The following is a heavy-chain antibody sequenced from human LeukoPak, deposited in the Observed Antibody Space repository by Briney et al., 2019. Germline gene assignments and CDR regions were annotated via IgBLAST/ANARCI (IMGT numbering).Heavy chain of an antibody. V-gene: IGHV4-4*07. CDR1: GGXISNYY. Sequence: SETLSLTCIVSGGXISNYYCNWIRQPAGKGLEWIGRIYISGNTNYNPSLKSRVTMSVDTSKNQFSLKVSSVTAADTAVYYCARDLGSSPGFDYWGQGTLVTVSS. J-gene: IGHJ4*02. D-gene: IGHD6-6*01. CDR2: IYISGNT. CDR3: ARDLGSSPGFDY.